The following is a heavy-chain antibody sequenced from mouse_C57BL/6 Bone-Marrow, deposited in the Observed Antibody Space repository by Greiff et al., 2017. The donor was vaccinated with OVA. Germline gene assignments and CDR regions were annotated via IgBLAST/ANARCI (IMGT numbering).Heavy chain of an antibody. D-gene: IGHD1-1*01. J-gene: IGHJ1*03. CDR2: IDPSDSYT. Sequence: QVQLQQPGAELVMPGASVKLSCKASGYTFTSYWMHWVKQRPGQGLEWIGEIDPSDSYTNYNQKFKGKSTLTVDKSSSTAYMQLSSLTSEDSAVYYCARKEMYSQEIYYYGSSPYWYFDVWGTGTTVTVSS. CDR3: ARKEMYSQEIYYYGSSPYWYFDV. CDR1: GYTFTSYW. V-gene: IGHV1-69*01.